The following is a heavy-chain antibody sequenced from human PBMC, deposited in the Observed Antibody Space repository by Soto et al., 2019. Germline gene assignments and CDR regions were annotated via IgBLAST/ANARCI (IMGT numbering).Heavy chain of an antibody. V-gene: IGHV4-39*01. Sequence: SDTLSLTCTVSGGSIRSSSYYWGWIRQPPGKGLEWIGSIYYSGSTYYNPSLKSRVTISVDTSKNQFSLKLSSVTAADTAVYYCARQSGSWDYYYYGMDVWGQGTTVTVS. CDR3: ARQSGSWDYYYYGMDV. J-gene: IGHJ6*02. D-gene: IGHD6-13*01. CDR2: IYYSGST. CDR1: GGSIRSSSYY.